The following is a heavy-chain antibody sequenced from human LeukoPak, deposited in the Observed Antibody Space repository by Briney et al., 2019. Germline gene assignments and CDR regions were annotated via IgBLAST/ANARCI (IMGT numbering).Heavy chain of an antibody. CDR3: ATFGSTEVSG. Sequence: GGSLRLSCAASGFTFNSYSMNWVRQAPGKGLEWISYISGGSSTIYYADSVKGRFTISRDNAKNSLYLQMNSLSAEDTAVYSCATFGSTEVSGWGQGTLVTVSS. V-gene: IGHV3-48*01. CDR2: ISGGSSTI. D-gene: IGHD5/OR15-5a*01. J-gene: IGHJ4*02. CDR1: GFTFNSYS.